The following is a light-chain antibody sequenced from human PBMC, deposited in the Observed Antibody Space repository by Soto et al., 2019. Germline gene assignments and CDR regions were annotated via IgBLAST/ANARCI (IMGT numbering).Light chain of an antibody. V-gene: IGLV2-23*02. Sequence: QSALTQPASVSGSPGQSVTISCTGTSSDVATYNLVSWYQQRPGTAPILIIYEVTKRPSGVSTRFSGSQSGNTASLTFSWPQADSEADYYCCSRVFGGGPQVTVL. CDR1: SSDVATYNL. CDR3: CSRV. CDR2: EVT. J-gene: IGLJ3*02.